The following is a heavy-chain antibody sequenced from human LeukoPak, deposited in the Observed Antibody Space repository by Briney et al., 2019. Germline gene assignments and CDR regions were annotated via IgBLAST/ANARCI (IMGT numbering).Heavy chain of an antibody. V-gene: IGHV1-46*03. CDR3: ATTVVTPNYFDY. CDR2: INPSGGST. J-gene: IGHJ4*02. D-gene: IGHD4-23*01. CDR1: GGTFSSYA. Sequence: ASVKVSCKASGGTFSSYAISWVRQAPGQGLEWMGIINPSGGSTSYAQKFQGRVTMTRDTSTSTVYMELSSLRSEDTAVYYCATTVVTPNYFDYWGQGTLVTVSS.